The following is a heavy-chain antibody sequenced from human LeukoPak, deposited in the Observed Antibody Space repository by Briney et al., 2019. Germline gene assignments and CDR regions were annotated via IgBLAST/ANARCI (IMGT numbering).Heavy chain of an antibody. J-gene: IGHJ4*02. D-gene: IGHD5-18*01. CDR3: ARYTSMTN. V-gene: IGHV3-7*05. Sequence: QPGGSLRLSCAASGFTFSDYWMNWVRQAPGKGLEWVAIIKQDGSETHSVDSVKGRFTISRDNAKNSLYLQMNSLRAEDTAVYYCARYTSMTNWGQGTLVTVAS. CDR1: GFTFSDYW. CDR2: IKQDGSET.